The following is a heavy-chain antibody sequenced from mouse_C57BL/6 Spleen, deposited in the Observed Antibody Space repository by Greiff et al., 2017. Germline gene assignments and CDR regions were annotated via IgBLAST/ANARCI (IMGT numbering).Heavy chain of an antibody. J-gene: IGHJ2*01. Sequence: EVMLVESGGGLVKPGGSLKLSCAASGFTFSSYAMSWVRQTPEKRLEWVATISDGGSYTYYPDNVKGRFTISRDNAKNNLYMQMSHLKSEDTAMYYCARGLNSTVFDYWGQGTTLTVSS. CDR3: ARGLNSTVFDY. D-gene: IGHD1-1*01. V-gene: IGHV5-4*03. CDR1: GFTFSSYA. CDR2: ISDGGSYT.